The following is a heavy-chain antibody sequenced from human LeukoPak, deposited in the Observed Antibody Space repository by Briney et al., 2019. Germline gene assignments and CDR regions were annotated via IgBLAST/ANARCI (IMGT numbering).Heavy chain of an antibody. D-gene: IGHD4-23*01. CDR1: GFTFSSYG. J-gene: IGHJ3*02. CDR2: ISYDGSNK. CDR3: AKSMDYGGTTRRAGAFDI. V-gene: IGHV3-30*18. Sequence: GGSLRLSCAASGFTFSSYGMHWVRQAPGKGLEWVAVISYDGSNKYYADSVKGRFTISRDNSKNTLYLQMNSLRAEDTAVYYCAKSMDYGGTTRRAGAFDIWGQGTMVTVSS.